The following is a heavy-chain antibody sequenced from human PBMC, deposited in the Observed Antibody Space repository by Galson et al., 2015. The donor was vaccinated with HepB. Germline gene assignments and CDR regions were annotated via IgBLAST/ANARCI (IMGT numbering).Heavy chain of an antibody. CDR1: GFTFSSYA. D-gene: IGHD3-10*01. CDR3: ARDRLRGFGEGCYDI. V-gene: IGHV3-30-3*01. Sequence: SLRLSCAASGFTFSSYAMHWVRQAPGKGLEWVAVISYDGSNKYYADSVKGRFTISRDNSKNTLYLQMNSLRAEDTAVYYCARDRLRGFGEGCYDIWGQGTMVTVSS. CDR2: ISYDGSNK. J-gene: IGHJ3*02.